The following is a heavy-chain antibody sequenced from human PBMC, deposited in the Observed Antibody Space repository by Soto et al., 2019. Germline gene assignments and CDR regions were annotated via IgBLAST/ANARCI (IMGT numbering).Heavy chain of an antibody. CDR1: GFTFSNAW. CDR3: TTDQGQSYNWNDIYYYGMDV. Sequence: EVQLVESGGGLVKPGGSLRLSCAASGFTFSNAWMSWVRQAPGKGLEWVGRIKSKTDGGTTDYAAPMKGRFTISRDDSKNTLYLQMNSLKTEDTAVYYCTTDQGQSYNWNDIYYYGMDVWGQGTTVTVSS. V-gene: IGHV3-15*01. CDR2: IKSKTDGGTT. D-gene: IGHD1-1*01. J-gene: IGHJ6*02.